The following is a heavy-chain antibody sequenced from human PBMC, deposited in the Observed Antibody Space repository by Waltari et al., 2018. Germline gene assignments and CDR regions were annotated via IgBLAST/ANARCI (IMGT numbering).Heavy chain of an antibody. Sequence: QVQLVQSGAEVKKPGSSVKVSCKASGGTFSSYTISWVRQAPGQGLEWMGRLIPILGIANYAQKFQGRVTITADKSTGTAYMELSSLRSEDTAVYYCARADIVVVPAARSYYYYGMDVWGQGTTVSVSS. CDR2: LIPILGIA. CDR3: ARADIVVVPAARSYYYYGMDV. CDR1: GGTFSSYT. V-gene: IGHV1-69*02. D-gene: IGHD2-2*01. J-gene: IGHJ6*02.